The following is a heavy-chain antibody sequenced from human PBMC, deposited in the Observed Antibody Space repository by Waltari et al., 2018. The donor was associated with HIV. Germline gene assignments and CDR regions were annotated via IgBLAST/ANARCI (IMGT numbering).Heavy chain of an antibody. CDR3: ARLVYVWGSYRSPRAFDI. J-gene: IGHJ3*02. CDR1: GFTFSSYW. Sequence: EVQLVESGGGLVQPGGYLRLSCAAYGFTFSSYWMHWVRQAPGKGLVWVSRINSDGSSTSYADSVKCRFTISRDNAKNTLYLQMNSLRAEDTAVYYCARLVYVWGSYRSPRAFDIWGQGTMVTVSS. D-gene: IGHD3-16*02. V-gene: IGHV3-74*01. CDR2: INSDGSST.